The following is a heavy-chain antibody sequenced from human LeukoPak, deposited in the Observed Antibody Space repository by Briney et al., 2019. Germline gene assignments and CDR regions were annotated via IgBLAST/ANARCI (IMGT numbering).Heavy chain of an antibody. D-gene: IGHD6-19*01. Sequence: GGSLRLSCAASGFTFSNAWMSWVRQAPGKGLEWVSAISGSGGSTYYADSVKGRFTISRDNSKNTLYLQMNSLRAEDTAVYYCAKDVQWLVRPYYFDYWGQGTLVTVSS. CDR1: GFTFSNAW. CDR3: AKDVQWLVRPYYFDY. J-gene: IGHJ4*02. V-gene: IGHV3-23*01. CDR2: ISGSGGST.